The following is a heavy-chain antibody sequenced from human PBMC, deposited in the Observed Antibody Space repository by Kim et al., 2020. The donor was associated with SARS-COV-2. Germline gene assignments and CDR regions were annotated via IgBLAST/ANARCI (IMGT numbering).Heavy chain of an antibody. Sequence: SETLSLTCTVSGGSISTHYWNWIRQPPGKGLEWIGHIRYSGDTNYNASLRSRVTISVDTSKNQFSLRLISVTAADTAVYYCARGGQWLLVGFDHWGQGTLATVSS. CDR3: ARGGQWLLVGFDH. D-gene: IGHD6-19*01. J-gene: IGHJ4*02. CDR2: IRYSGDT. V-gene: IGHV4-59*11. CDR1: GGSISTHY.